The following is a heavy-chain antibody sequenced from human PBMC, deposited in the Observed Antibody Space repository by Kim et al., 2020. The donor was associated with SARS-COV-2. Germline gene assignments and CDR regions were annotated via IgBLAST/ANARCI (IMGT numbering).Heavy chain of an antibody. CDR2: ISSSGSTI. Sequence: GGSLRLSCAASGFTFSSYEMNWVRQAPGKGLEWVSYISSSGSTIYYADSVKGRFTISRDNAKNSLYLQMNSLRAEDTAVYYCARDSALWGDFWSGYYNNYYYGMDVWGQGTTVTVSS. D-gene: IGHD3-3*01. CDR3: ARDSALWGDFWSGYYNNYYYGMDV. V-gene: IGHV3-48*03. CDR1: GFTFSSYE. J-gene: IGHJ6*02.